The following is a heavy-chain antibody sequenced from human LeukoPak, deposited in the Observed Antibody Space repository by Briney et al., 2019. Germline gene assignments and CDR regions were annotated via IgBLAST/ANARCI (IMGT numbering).Heavy chain of an antibody. D-gene: IGHD6-19*01. CDR3: ARRVRSSGWYIFDC. Sequence: GGSLRLSCAASGFTFSSYWMHWVRQAPGKGLVWVSRISGDGTSTSYADSVKGRFTISRDNAKNTLYLQMNSLRAEDTAVYYCARRVRSSGWYIFDCWGQGTPVTVSA. CDR2: ISGDGTST. CDR1: GFTFSSYW. J-gene: IGHJ4*02. V-gene: IGHV3-74*01.